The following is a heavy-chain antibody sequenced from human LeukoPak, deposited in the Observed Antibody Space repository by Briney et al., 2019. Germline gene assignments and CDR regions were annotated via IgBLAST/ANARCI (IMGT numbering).Heavy chain of an antibody. Sequence: GGSLRLSCAASGFTFSSYAMHWVRQAPGKGLEWVAVISYDGSNKYYADSVKGRFTISRDNSKNTLYLQMNSLRAEDTAVYYCARDLSSGYPMGFDYWGQGTLVTVSS. CDR2: ISYDGSNK. V-gene: IGHV3-30*04. CDR3: ARDLSSGYPMGFDY. CDR1: GFTFSSYA. D-gene: IGHD3-22*01. J-gene: IGHJ4*02.